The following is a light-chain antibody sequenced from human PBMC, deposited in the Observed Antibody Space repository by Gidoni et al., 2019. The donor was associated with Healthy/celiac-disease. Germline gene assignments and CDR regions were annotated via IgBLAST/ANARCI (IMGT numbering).Light chain of an antibody. J-gene: IGKJ1*01. CDR3: QQSYSTLWT. CDR1: QSISSY. CDR2: AAS. V-gene: IGKV1-39*01. Sequence: DIPITQPPSSLSASVGDRVTITCRASQSISSYLNWYQQKPGKAPKLLIYAASSLQSGVPSRFSGSGSGTDFTLTISSLQPEDFATYYCQQSYSTLWTFGQGTKVEIK.